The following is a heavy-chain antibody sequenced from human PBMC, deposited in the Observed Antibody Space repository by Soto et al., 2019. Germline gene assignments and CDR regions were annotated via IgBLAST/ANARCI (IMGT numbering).Heavy chain of an antibody. V-gene: IGHV3-23*01. CDR3: AREFRSWSPNYDY. CDR1: GLTFPTSA. CDR2: FTASGSAL. J-gene: IGHJ4*02. D-gene: IGHD3-10*01. Sequence: GGSLILSCPASGLTFPTSAMSWVRQAPGKGLEWVSTFTASGSALYADSVKGRFTISRDNSQNIPHLEMNSLRVEDTAVYYCAREFRSWSPNYDYWGQGTLVTVSS.